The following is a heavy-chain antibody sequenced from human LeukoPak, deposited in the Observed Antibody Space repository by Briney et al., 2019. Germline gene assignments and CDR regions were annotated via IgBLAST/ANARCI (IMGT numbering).Heavy chain of an antibody. CDR3: ARWLCNGASCYYDY. V-gene: IGHV3-30-3*01. CDR2: ISYDGTNK. Sequence: GGSLRLSCTASGFTFSTYAMHWVRQAPGKGLEWVAVISYDGTNKYYADSMKGRFTISRDNSKNTLYLQMNSLRAEDTAVYYCARWLCNGASCYYDYWGQGTLVTVSS. CDR1: GFTFSTYA. D-gene: IGHD3-22*01. J-gene: IGHJ4*02.